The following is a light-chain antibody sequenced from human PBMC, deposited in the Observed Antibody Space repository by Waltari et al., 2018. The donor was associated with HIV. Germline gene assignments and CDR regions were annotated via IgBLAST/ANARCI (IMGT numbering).Light chain of an antibody. J-gene: IGLJ2*01. V-gene: IGLV1-40*01. CDR3: QSYDSGLRAFVV. Sequence: QSVLTQPPSVSGAPGQGVTISCTGSSSNIGAGHDVHWYQQIPGTAPQRLVDGNTVRAPGGLDRFCGSKSGASASPAITGRQADDEGDYYCQSYDSGLRAFVVFGGGTKLTVL. CDR1: SSNIGAGHD. CDR2: GNT.